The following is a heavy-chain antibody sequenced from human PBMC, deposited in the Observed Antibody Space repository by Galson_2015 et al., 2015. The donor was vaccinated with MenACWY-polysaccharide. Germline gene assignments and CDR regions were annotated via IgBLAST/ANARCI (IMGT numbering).Heavy chain of an antibody. CDR1: DDSRSASF. CDR3: ARAPRRDNTFGYFDY. J-gene: IGHJ4*01. V-gene: IGHV4-59*01. Sequence: ETLSLTCTVSDDSRSASFLNWLRQPPGKGLEWIGWTPYSGFTKYTPSLESRVTILLHPSKNPFSPRLTSVTAADTAVYYCARAPRRDNTFGYFDYWGHGTLVTVST. CDR2: TPYSGFT. D-gene: IGHD1-1*01.